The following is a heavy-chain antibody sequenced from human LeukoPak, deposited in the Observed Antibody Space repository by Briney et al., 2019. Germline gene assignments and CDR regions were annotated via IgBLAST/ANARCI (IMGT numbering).Heavy chain of an antibody. CDR2: IYYTGRT. D-gene: IGHD2-15*01. J-gene: IGHJ4*02. V-gene: IGHV4-59*01. CDR3: ATYCSGGSCYYG. CDR1: GGPISVDY. Sequence: TSETLSLTCIVSGGPISVDYWNWIRQAPGKGLEWIGYIYYTGRTKYNPSLASRLTISIDTSKSQFSLRLTSVTAADTAVYYCATYCSGGSCYYGWGQGTLVTVSS.